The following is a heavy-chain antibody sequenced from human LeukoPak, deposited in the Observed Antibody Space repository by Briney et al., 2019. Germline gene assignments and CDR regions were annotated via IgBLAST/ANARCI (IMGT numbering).Heavy chain of an antibody. CDR3: AKGSDYYGSGSYYDY. CDR1: GFTFSSYG. J-gene: IGHJ4*02. Sequence: PGGSLRLSCAASGFTFSSYGMHWVRQAPGMGLEWVAVISYDGSNKYYADSVKGRFTISRDNSKNTLYLQMNSLRAEDTAVYYCAKGSDYYGSGSYYDYWGQGTLVTVSS. V-gene: IGHV3-30*18. D-gene: IGHD3-10*01. CDR2: ISYDGSNK.